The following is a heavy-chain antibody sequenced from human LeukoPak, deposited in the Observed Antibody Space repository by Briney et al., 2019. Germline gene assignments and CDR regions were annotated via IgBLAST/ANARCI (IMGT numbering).Heavy chain of an antibody. CDR2: ISNDGSNE. D-gene: IGHD2-8*02. CDR1: GLTFSTYG. CDR3: AKDLVVSTFGQYYFHY. J-gene: IGHJ4*02. V-gene: IGHV3-30*18. Sequence: GGSLRLSCEASGLTFSTYGMHWVRQTPGKGLEWVAVISNDGSNEKYAESVKGRFTISRDNSKSTLYLQMNSLRVEDTAVYYCAKDLVVSTFGQYYFHYWGQGTLVTVSS.